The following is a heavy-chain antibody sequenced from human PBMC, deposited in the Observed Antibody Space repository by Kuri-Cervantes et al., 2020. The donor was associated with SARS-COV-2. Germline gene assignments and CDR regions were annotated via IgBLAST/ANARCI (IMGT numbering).Heavy chain of an antibody. V-gene: IGHV3-23*01. CDR3: AKEFSGSYWTGNFDY. CDR1: GFTFSSYA. Sequence: GGSLRLTCAASGFTFSSYAMSWVRQAPGKGLEWVSAISGSGGSTYYADSVKGRFTISRDNSKNTLYLQMNSLRAEDTAVYYCAKEFSGSYWTGNFDYWGQGTLVTVSS. D-gene: IGHD1-26*01. CDR2: ISGSGGST. J-gene: IGHJ4*02.